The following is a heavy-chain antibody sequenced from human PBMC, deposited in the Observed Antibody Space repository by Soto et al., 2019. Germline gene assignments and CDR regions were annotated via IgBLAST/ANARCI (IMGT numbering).Heavy chain of an antibody. J-gene: IGHJ4*02. CDR2: ISGSGGST. D-gene: IGHD5-18*01. Sequence: EVQLLESGGGLVQPGGSLRLSCAASGFTFSSYAMSWVRQAPGKGLEWVSAISGSGGSTYYADSVKGWFTISRDNSKNTLYLQMNSLRAEDTAVYYCAKRDTAMGGTIDYWGQGSLVTVSS. CDR3: AKRDTAMGGTIDY. CDR1: GFTFSSYA. V-gene: IGHV3-23*01.